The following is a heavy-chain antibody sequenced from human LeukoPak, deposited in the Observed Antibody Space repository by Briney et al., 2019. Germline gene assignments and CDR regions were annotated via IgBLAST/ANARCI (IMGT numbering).Heavy chain of an antibody. D-gene: IGHD1-14*01. CDR2: IIPIFGTA. CDR1: GGTFSSYA. CDR3: ARSDEPLYYFDY. J-gene: IGHJ4*02. Sequence: SVKVSCKASGGTFSSYAISWVRQAPGQGLDWMGGIIPIFGTANYAQKFQGRVTITADKSTSTAYMELSSLRSEDTAVYYCARSDEPLYYFDYWGQGTLVTVSS. V-gene: IGHV1-69*06.